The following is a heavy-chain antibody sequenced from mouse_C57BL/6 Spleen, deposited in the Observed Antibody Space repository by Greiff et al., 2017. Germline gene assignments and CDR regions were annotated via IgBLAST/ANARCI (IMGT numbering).Heavy chain of an antibody. D-gene: IGHD1-1*01. Sequence: QVQLKQSGAELARPGASVKLSCKASGYTFTSYGISWVKQRTGQGLEWIGEIYPRSGNTYYNEKFKGKATLTADKSSSTAYMELRSLTSEDSAVYFCARSTNYYYGSSYDYAMDYWGQGTSVTVSS. CDR2: IYPRSGNT. J-gene: IGHJ4*01. CDR1: GYTFTSYG. CDR3: ARSTNYYYGSSYDYAMDY. V-gene: IGHV1-81*01.